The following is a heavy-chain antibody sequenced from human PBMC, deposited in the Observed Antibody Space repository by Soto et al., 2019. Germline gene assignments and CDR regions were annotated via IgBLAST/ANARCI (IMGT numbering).Heavy chain of an antibody. CDR2: IYDDGSA. Sequence: SETLFLTCTVSGGSISSSYWSWIRQPPGKGLEWLAYIYDDGSANYNPSLKSRATISLDMSKNQFSLKLTSVTAADTAVYYCARDKYCSGGSCRKNWFDPWGQGTLVTVSS. CDR3: ARDKYCSGGSCRKNWFDP. D-gene: IGHD2-15*01. CDR1: GGSISSSY. V-gene: IGHV4-59*01. J-gene: IGHJ5*02.